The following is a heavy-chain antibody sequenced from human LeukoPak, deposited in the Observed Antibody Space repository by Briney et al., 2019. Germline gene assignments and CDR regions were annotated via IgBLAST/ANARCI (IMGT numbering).Heavy chain of an antibody. CDR1: GYTFTSYD. D-gene: IGHD1-26*01. V-gene: IGHV1-8*01. CDR3: ARFLLRPRYWFDP. CDR2: MNPNSGNT. J-gene: IGHJ5*02. Sequence: ASVKVSCKASGYTFTSYDINWVRQATGQGLEWMGWMNPNSGNTGYSQKFQGRVTMTRNTSISTAYMELSSLRSDDTAVYYCARFLLRPRYWFDPWGQGTLVTVSS.